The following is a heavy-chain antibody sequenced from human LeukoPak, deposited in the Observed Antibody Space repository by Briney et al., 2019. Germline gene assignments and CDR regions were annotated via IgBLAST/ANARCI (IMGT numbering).Heavy chain of an antibody. D-gene: IGHD4-17*01. CDR1: GGSISSGGYF. CDR2: FYASGST. Sequence: SETLSLTCTVSGGSISSGGYFWSWIRQPAGKGLEWIGRFYASGSTNYNPSLQSRVTISVDTSKNQFSLKLTSVTAADTAVYYCARSTTVTPPWYFDLWGRGTLVTVSS. J-gene: IGHJ2*01. CDR3: ARSTTVTPPWYFDL. V-gene: IGHV4-61*02.